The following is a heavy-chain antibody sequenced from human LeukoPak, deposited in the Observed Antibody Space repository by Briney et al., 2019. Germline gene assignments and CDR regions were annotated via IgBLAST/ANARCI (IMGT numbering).Heavy chain of an antibody. CDR2: ISAYNGNT. Sequence: GASVKVSCKASGYTFTSYGISWVRQAPGQGLEWMGWISAYNGNTNYAQKFQGRVTITADKSTSTAYMELNSLRSEDTAVYYCARNSGSYYALDCWGQGTLVTVSS. CDR3: ARNSGSYYALDC. V-gene: IGHV1-18*01. D-gene: IGHD1-26*01. CDR1: GYTFTSYG. J-gene: IGHJ4*02.